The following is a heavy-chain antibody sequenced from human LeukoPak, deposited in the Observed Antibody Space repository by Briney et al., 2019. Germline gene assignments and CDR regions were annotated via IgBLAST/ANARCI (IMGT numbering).Heavy chain of an antibody. CDR1: GFTFSNNA. D-gene: IGHD6-19*01. CDR3: AKDSSGWARDY. Sequence: GSLRLSCAASGFTFSNNAMSWVRQAPGKGLEWVSAFSGGGGNTYYADSVKGRFTISRDNSKKTLYLEMNSLRAEDTAVYYCAKDSSGWARDYWGQGTLVTVSS. V-gene: IGHV3-23*01. CDR2: FSGGGGNT. J-gene: IGHJ4*02.